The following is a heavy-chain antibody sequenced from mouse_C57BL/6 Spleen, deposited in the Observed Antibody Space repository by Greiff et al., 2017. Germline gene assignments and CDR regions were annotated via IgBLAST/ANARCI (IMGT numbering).Heavy chain of an antibody. J-gene: IGHJ2*01. CDR1: GFTFSDYG. V-gene: IGHV5-17*01. Sequence: DVMLVESGGGLVKPGGSLKLSCAASGFTFSDYGMHWVRQAPEKGLEWVAYISSGSSTIYYADPVKGRFTISRDNAKNTLFLQMTSLRSEDTAMYYCARGYYGNYDYFDYWGQGTTLTVSS. CDR3: ARGYYGNYDYFDY. D-gene: IGHD2-1*01. CDR2: ISSGSSTI.